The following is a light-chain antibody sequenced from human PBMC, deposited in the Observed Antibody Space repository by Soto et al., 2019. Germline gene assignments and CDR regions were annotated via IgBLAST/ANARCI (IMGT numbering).Light chain of an antibody. J-gene: IGKJ1*01. CDR2: SVS. V-gene: IGKV3-20*01. CDR1: QNVDTRA. CDR3: LHQGSSMWT. Sequence: LTQSPGTPSLYIGEPATLSCAASQNVDTRALALYQQKPGQTPRLLIYSVSSRATGIPDRFSGSGSGTDFTLTISRLENEDFAMYDRLHQGSSMWTFCQGTKVDI.